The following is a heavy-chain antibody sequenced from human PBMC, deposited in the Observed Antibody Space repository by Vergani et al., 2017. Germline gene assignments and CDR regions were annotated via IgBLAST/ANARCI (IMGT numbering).Heavy chain of an antibody. D-gene: IGHD2-2*01. J-gene: IGHJ4*02. V-gene: IGHV3-74*01. CDR2: INSDGSIT. CDR3: ARESGLYCSSTSCSNYYFDY. Sequence: EVQLVESGGGLVQPGGSLRLSCAASGVTFSRYWMHWVRQAPGKGLVWVSRINSDGSITNYADSVKGRFTISRDNSKNTLYRQMGSLRAEDMAVYYCARESGLYCSSTSCSNYYFDYWGQGTLVTVSS. CDR1: GVTFSRYW.